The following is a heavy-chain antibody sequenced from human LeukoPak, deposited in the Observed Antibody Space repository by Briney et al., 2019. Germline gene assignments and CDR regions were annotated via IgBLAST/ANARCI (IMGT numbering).Heavy chain of an antibody. CDR1: GYTFTGYY. D-gene: IGHD3-10*01. Sequence: GASVKVSCKASGYTFTGYYMHWVRQAPGQGLEWMGWISPNSGGTNYAQKFQGWVTMTRDTSISTAYMELSRLRSDDTAVYYCARTPEFGELLTKGGYFDYWGQGTLVTVSS. CDR3: ARTPEFGELLTKGGYFDY. V-gene: IGHV1-2*04. CDR2: ISPNSGGT. J-gene: IGHJ4*02.